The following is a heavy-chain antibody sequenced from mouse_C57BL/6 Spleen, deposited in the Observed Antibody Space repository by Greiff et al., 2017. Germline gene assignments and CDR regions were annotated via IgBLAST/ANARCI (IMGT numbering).Heavy chain of an antibody. CDR2: IYPGDGDT. J-gene: IGHJ1*03. V-gene: IGHV1-80*01. D-gene: IGHD1-1*01. CDR3: ARIYYGSSGYFDV. CDR1: GYAFSRYW. Sequence: QVQLKQSGAELVKPGASVKISCKASGYAFSRYWMNWVKQRPGKGLEWIGQIYPGDGDTNYNGKFTGKATLTADKSSSTAYMQLSSLTSEDSAVYFCARIYYGSSGYFDVWGTGTTVTVSS.